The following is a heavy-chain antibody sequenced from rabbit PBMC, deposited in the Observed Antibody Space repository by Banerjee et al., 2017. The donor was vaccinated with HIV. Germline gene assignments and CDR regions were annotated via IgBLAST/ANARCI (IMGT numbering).Heavy chain of an antibody. CDR3: ARDLVAVIGWNFNL. J-gene: IGHJ4*01. CDR2: INAVTGKS. CDR1: GFSFSNKAV. V-gene: IGHV1S45*01. Sequence: EQLLESGGGLVKPEGSLKLSCTASGFSFSNKAVMCWVRQAPGKGLEWIACINAVTGKSVYARWAKGRFTMSRTSSTTVTLQMTSLTAADTATYFCARDLVAVIGWNFNLWGQGDPGHRL. D-gene: IGHD1-1*01.